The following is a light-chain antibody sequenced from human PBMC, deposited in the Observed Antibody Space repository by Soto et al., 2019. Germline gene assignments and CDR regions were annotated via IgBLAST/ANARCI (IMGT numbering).Light chain of an antibody. J-gene: IGKJ3*01. CDR3: QKYGRSPFT. CDR2: GAS. Sequence: EIVLTQSPGTLSLSPGERATLSCRARQSVSSSFLAWYQQKPGQAPRLLIYGASSRASGLPDRFSGSGSGTDFPITISRLQPEDFAVYYCQKYGRSPFTFGPGTNVDIK. V-gene: IGKV3-20*01. CDR1: QSVSSSF.